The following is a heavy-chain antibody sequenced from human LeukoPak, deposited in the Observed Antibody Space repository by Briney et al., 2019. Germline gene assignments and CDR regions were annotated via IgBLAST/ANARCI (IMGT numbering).Heavy chain of an antibody. V-gene: IGHV1-69*06. J-gene: IGHJ3*02. CDR1: GGTFSSYA. Sequence: ASVKVSCKASGGTFSSYAISWVRQAPGQGLEWMGGIIPIFGTANYAQKFQGRVTITADKSTSTAYMELSSLRSEDTAVYYCARAGWELDNDAFDIWGQGTMVTVSS. CDR3: ARAGWELDNDAFDI. CDR2: IIPIFGTA. D-gene: IGHD1-26*01.